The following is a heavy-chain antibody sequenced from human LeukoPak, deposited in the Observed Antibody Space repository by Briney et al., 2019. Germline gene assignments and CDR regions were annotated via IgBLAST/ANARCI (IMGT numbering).Heavy chain of an antibody. CDR3: ARVGIVENWFDP. Sequence: PGGSPRLSCAASGFTFDDYAMHWVRQAPGKGLEWVSGISWNSGSIGYADSVKGRFTISRDNAKNSLYLQMNSLRAEDTAVYYCARVGIVENWFDPWGQGTLVTVSS. V-gene: IGHV3-9*01. CDR2: ISWNSGSI. J-gene: IGHJ5*02. D-gene: IGHD2-21*01. CDR1: GFTFDDYA.